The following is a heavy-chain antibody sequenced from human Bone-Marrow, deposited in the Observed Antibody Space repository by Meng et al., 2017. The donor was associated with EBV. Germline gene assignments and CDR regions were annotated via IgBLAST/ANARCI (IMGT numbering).Heavy chain of an antibody. CDR1: GGTFNSDA. D-gene: IGHD3-10*01. CDR3: ASESGRGFTPDY. J-gene: IGHJ4*02. V-gene: IGHV1-69*01. CDR2: LIPMSGAP. Sequence: QVQGVQSGAEVKKPVSWVKVSCGTSGGTFNSDAVSWVRQAPGQGLEWMGGLIPMSGAPHYAQKFQGRVTITADESTSTHYMDLSNLRSDDTAMYYCASESGRGFTPDYWGQGTLVTVSS.